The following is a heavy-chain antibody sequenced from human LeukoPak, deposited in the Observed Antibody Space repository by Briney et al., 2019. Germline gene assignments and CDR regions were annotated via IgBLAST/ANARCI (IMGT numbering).Heavy chain of an antibody. V-gene: IGHV3-23*01. D-gene: IGHD1-26*01. CDR2: ISGNGGDT. CDR3: ATGTYSGSLAFDY. J-gene: IGHJ4*02. CDR1: GFTFSSYS. Sequence: GGSLRLSCAASGFTFSSYSMSWVRRASGKGLEWVSVISGNGGDTFYADSVKGRFTISRDNSKDMLYLQMNSLRVEDTAVYYCATGTYSGSLAFDYWGQGTLVTVSS.